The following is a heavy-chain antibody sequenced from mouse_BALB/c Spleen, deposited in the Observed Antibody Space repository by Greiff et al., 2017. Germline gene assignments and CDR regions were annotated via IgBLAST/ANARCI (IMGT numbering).Heavy chain of an antibody. D-gene: IGHD2-4*01. CDR3: ANYDYDLYAMDY. CDR1: GYTFTSYW. CDR2: INPSTGYT. J-gene: IGHJ4*01. Sequence: QVQLQQSGAELAKPGASVKMSCKASGYTFTSYWMHWVKQRPGQGLEWIGYINPSTGYTEYNQKFKDKATLTADKSSSTAYMQLSSLTSEDSAVYYCANYDYDLYAMDYWGQGTSVTVSS. V-gene: IGHV1-7*01.